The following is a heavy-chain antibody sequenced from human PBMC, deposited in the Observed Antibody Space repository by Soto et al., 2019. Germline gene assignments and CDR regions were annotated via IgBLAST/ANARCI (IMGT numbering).Heavy chain of an antibody. V-gene: IGHV3-23*01. CDR1: GFTFSRHA. Sequence: PGGSLRLSCTASGFTFSRHAMTWVRQAPGKGLEWVSGLSDSGGSIYYADSVKGRFTISRDNSMNTLYLQMNSLRAEDMAVYYCARGSYYYDSSGLNWFDPWGQGTLVTVSS. J-gene: IGHJ5*02. CDR3: ARGSYYYDSSGLNWFDP. D-gene: IGHD3-22*01. CDR2: LSDSGGSI.